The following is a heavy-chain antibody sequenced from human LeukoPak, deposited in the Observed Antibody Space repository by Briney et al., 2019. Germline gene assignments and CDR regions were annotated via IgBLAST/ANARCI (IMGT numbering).Heavy chain of an antibody. CDR2: ISYDGSNK. V-gene: IGHV3-30-3*01. CDR3: ARDPIGGSLGGHFDY. Sequence: PGGSLRLSCAAYGFTFSSYAMHWVRQAPGQGLEWVAVISYDGSNKYYADSVKGRFTISRDNSKNTLYLQMNSLRAEDTAVYYCARDPIGGSLGGHFDYWGQGTLVTVSS. J-gene: IGHJ4*02. D-gene: IGHD2-15*01. CDR1: GFTFSSYA.